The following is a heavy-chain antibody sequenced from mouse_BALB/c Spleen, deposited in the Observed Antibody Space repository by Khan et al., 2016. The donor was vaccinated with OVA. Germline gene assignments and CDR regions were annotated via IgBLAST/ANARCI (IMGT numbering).Heavy chain of an antibody. D-gene: IGHD4-1*01. CDR1: GFTFSSYS. CDR3: ASHLTGSFAY. V-gene: IGHV5-6*01. CDR2: ISSDGDYT. Sequence: EVELVESGGDLVKPGGSLKLSCAASGFTFSSYSMSWVRQTPDKRLEWVATISSDGDYTYYPDSAKGRFTISRDNAKNTLYLQMSSLKSEDTAMYYCASHLTGSFAYWGQGTLVTVSA. J-gene: IGHJ3*01.